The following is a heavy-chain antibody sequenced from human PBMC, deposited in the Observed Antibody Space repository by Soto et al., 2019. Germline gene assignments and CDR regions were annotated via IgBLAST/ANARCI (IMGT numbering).Heavy chain of an antibody. D-gene: IGHD3-22*01. CDR2: IIPVFQTA. CDR3: ARGGSGYTWFNEF. J-gene: IGHJ4*02. V-gene: IGHV1-69*01. CDR1: GALFSSYP. Sequence: QEQLVQSGAEVKKPGSSVKVSCKASGALFSSYPISWVRQVPGQGLEWMGGIIPVFQTAYYTQRFQGRVTITANESTNTAYMELSSLRSEDTAIYYCARGGSGYTWFNEFWGQGTLVTVSS.